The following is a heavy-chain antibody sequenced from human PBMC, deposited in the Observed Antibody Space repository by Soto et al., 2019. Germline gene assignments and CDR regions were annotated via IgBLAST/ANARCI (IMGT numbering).Heavy chain of an antibody. CDR3: ARVYYDSSGYCFDY. D-gene: IGHD3-22*01. J-gene: IGHJ4*02. CDR2: ISSSGSTI. V-gene: IGHV3-48*03. CDR1: GFTFSSYE. Sequence: EVQLVESGGGLVQPGGSLRLSCAASGFTFSSYEMNWVRQAPGKGLEWVSYISSSGSTIYYADSVKGRFTISRDNAKNSLYLQMNSQRAEDTAVYYCARVYYDSSGYCFDYWGQGTLVTVSS.